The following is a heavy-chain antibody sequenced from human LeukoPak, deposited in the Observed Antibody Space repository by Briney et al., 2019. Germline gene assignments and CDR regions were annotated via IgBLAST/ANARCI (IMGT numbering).Heavy chain of an antibody. CDR1: GFTFSSHG. CDR3: ARDQGPYNYDSFDY. D-gene: IGHD5-18*01. Sequence: PGGSLRLSCAASGFTFSSHGMNWVRQAPGKGLEWVSFISYNSNYIFYADSVKGRFTISRDNAKNSLYLQMNSLRAEDTAVYYCARDQGPYNYDSFDYWGQGTLVTVSS. J-gene: IGHJ4*02. CDR2: ISYNSNYI. V-gene: IGHV3-21*01.